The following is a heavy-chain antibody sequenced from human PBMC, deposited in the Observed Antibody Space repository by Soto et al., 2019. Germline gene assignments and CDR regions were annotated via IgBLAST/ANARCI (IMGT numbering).Heavy chain of an antibody. J-gene: IGHJ3*02. V-gene: IGHV4-59*01. CDR2: IYYSGST. CDR3: ARGGGLCGGDCGYDAFDI. CDR1: GGSISSYY. Sequence: ETLSLTCTVSGGSISSYYWSWIRQPPGKGLEWIGYIYYSGSTNYNPSLKSRVTISVDTSKNQFSLKLSSVTAADTAVYYCARGGGLCGGDCGYDAFDIWGQGTMVTVSS. D-gene: IGHD2-21*01.